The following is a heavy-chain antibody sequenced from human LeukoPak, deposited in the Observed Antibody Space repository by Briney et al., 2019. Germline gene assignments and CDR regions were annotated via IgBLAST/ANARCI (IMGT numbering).Heavy chain of an antibody. CDR1: GFTFSSYA. CDR3: ARDLAVSDY. CDR2: ISAGGGTT. V-gene: IGHV3-23*01. J-gene: IGHJ4*02. Sequence: PGGSLRLSCAASGFTFSSYAMTWVRLTPGKGLEWVSTISAGGGTTYYAVSVKGRFTISRDNSKSTLYLQMNSLRDEDTAMYYCARDLAVSDYWGQGTLVTVSS.